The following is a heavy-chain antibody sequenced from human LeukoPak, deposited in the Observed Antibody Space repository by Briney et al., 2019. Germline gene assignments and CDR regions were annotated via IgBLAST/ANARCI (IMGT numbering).Heavy chain of an antibody. J-gene: IGHJ6*02. CDR2: IYYSGST. D-gene: IGHD3-9*01. V-gene: IGHV4-59*01. CDR1: GGSISSYY. Sequence: KPSETLSLTCTVSGGSISSYYWSWIRQPPGKGLEWIGYIYYSGSTNYNPSLKSRVTISVDTSKNQFSLKLSSVTAADTAVYYCARVRDYDILTGYNYGMDVRGQGTTVTVSS. CDR3: ARVRDYDILTGYNYGMDV.